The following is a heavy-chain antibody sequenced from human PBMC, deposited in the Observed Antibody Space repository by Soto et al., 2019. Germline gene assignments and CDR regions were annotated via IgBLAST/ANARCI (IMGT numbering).Heavy chain of an antibody. CDR2: ISYDGSNK. J-gene: IGHJ1*01. Sequence: QVQLVESGGGVVQPGRSLRLSWAASGFTFSSYAMHWVRQAPGKGLEWVAVISYDGSNKYYADSVKGRFTISRDNSKNTLYLQMNSLRAEDTAVYYCARDTGGYHFQHWGQGTLVTVSS. CDR3: ARDTGGYHFQH. V-gene: IGHV3-30-3*01. D-gene: IGHD5-12*01. CDR1: GFTFSSYA.